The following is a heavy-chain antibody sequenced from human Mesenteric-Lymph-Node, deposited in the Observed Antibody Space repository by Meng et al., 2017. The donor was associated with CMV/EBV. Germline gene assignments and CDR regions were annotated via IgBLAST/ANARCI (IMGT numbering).Heavy chain of an antibody. Sequence: GESLKISCAASGFTVSNNYMSWVRQAPGKGLEWVSVIYIGGSTYYADSVKGRFTISRDNSKNTLYLQMNSLRAEDTAVYYCAKDQDSSAWVFDYWGQGTLVTVSS. CDR3: AKDQDSSAWVFDY. CDR1: GFTVSNNY. V-gene: IGHV3-53*05. J-gene: IGHJ4*02. D-gene: IGHD6-19*01. CDR2: IYIGGST.